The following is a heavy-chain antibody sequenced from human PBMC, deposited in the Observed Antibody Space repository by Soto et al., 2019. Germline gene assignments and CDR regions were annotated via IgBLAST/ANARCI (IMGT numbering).Heavy chain of an antibody. D-gene: IGHD6-19*01. CDR2: ISSSPSTI. CDR3: ARDKGGSVAGFNWFDP. CDR1: GSSVSTFG. Sequence: ELHLEESGGGLVQPGGSLRLSCVASGSSVSTFGMNWVRQAPGEGLEWVAYISSSPSTIFYGGSVKGRFTASRDNAENSMYLEMNNLRVEDTAVYYCARDKGGSVAGFNWFDPWGHGTLVTVSS. V-gene: IGHV3-48*01. J-gene: IGHJ5*02.